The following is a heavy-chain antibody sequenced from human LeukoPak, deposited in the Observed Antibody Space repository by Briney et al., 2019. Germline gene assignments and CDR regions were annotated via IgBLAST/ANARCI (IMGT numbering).Heavy chain of an antibody. CDR1: GFTFNSYW. J-gene: IGHJ3*01. Sequence: GGSLRLSCAASGFTFNSYWMTWVRQAPGKGLEWVANIFEDGSEKNYVDSVRGRFTISRDNAKNSLYLQMDSLRDEDTAMYYCARDVSPSTRGGDCSGGTCYYDAFDLWGQGTMVTVSS. V-gene: IGHV3-7*01. CDR2: IFEDGSEK. D-gene: IGHD2-15*01. CDR3: ARDVSPSTRGGDCSGGTCYYDAFDL.